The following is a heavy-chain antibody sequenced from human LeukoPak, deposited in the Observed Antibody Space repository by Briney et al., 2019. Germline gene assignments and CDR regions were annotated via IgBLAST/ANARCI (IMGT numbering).Heavy chain of an antibody. Sequence: SETLSLTCTVSGGSISSYYWSWIRQPAGKGLEWIGRISVSGDTNYNPSLKSRVTMSLDTSKSYFSLNLNSVTAADTAVYYCARDSRDPNPWFFDVWGRGTLVTVSS. CDR2: ISVSGDT. D-gene: IGHD5-24*01. V-gene: IGHV4-4*07. J-gene: IGHJ2*01. CDR1: GGSISSYY. CDR3: ARDSRDPNPWFFDV.